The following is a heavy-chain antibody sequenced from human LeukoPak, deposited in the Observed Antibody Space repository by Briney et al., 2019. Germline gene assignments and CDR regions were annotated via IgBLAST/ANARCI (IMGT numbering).Heavy chain of an antibody. V-gene: IGHV3-7*03. CDR1: GFSLSAYW. Sequence: GGSLRLSCAASGFSLSAYWMTWVRQAPGRGLEWVANIKQDGSEKYYVDSVEGRFTISRDNAKNTLFLDMNSLRAEDTAVYYCAKGRGTSSAWSFDNWGQGTLVTVSS. D-gene: IGHD6-19*01. CDR3: AKGRGTSSAWSFDN. J-gene: IGHJ4*02. CDR2: IKQDGSEK.